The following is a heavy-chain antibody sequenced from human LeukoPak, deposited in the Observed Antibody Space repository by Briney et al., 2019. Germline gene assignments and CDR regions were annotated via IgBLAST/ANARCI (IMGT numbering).Heavy chain of an antibody. Sequence: GGSLRLSCAASGFTVSSNYMKCVRQAPGKGLEWVSIIYSGGSTYYADSVKGRFTISRDNSKNTLYLQMNSLRVEDTAVYYCARTDYSHFDYWGQGTLVTVSS. CDR2: IYSGGST. CDR1: GFTVSSNY. D-gene: IGHD3-16*01. J-gene: IGHJ4*02. V-gene: IGHV3-66*02. CDR3: ARTDYSHFDY.